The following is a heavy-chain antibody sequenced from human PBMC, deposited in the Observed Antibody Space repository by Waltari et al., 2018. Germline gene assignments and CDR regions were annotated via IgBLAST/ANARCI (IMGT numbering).Heavy chain of an antibody. J-gene: IGHJ3*02. Sequence: VQLVESGGGLVKPGGSLRLSCAASGFTFSTSSMSWVSQAPGKGLEWVSSISSSSSYIYYADSVKGRFTISRDNAKNSLYLQMNSLRAEDTAVYYCAREDSSYGSAFDIWGQGTMVTVSS. CDR2: ISSSSSYI. D-gene: IGHD3-10*01. V-gene: IGHV3-21*01. CDR3: AREDSSYGSAFDI. CDR1: GFTFSTSS.